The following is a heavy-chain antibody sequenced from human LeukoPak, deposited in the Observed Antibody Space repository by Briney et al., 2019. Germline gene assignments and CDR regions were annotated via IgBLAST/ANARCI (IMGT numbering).Heavy chain of an antibody. Sequence: SETLSLTCAVYGGSFSGYYWSWIRQPPGKGLEWIGEINHSGSTNYNPSLKSRVTISVDTSKNQFSLKLSSVTAADTAVYYCASPPSKYCSSTSCLGHYFDYWGQGTLVTVPS. D-gene: IGHD2-2*01. CDR1: GGSFSGYY. V-gene: IGHV4-34*01. CDR2: INHSGST. CDR3: ASPPSKYCSSTSCLGHYFDY. J-gene: IGHJ4*02.